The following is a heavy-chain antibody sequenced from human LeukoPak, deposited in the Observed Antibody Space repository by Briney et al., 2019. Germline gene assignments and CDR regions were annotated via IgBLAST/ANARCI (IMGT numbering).Heavy chain of an antibody. CDR1: GYTFTSYD. CDR2: MNPNSGNT. CDR3: ARGLYDFWSGYYLGCWFDP. J-gene: IGHJ5*02. Sequence: APVKVSCKASGYTFTSYDINWVRQATGQGLEWMGWMNPNSGNTGYAQKFQGRVTMTRNTSISTAYMELSSLRSEDTAVYYCARGLYDFWSGYYLGCWFDPWGQGTLVTVSS. V-gene: IGHV1-8*01. D-gene: IGHD3-3*01.